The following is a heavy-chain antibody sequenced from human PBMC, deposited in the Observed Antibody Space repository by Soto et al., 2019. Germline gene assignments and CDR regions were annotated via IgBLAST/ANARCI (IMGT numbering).Heavy chain of an antibody. D-gene: IGHD3-10*01. Sequence: QITLKESGPPLVKPTQPLTLTCTFSGFSLSTSGVGVGWIRQPPGKALEWLALIYWDDDKRYSPSLKSRLTITRDTTNNKVFLIITNMDPGYTPTYYCAHSKRLGDRWSHPWGQGPLVSFS. CDR2: IYWDDDK. CDR1: GFSLSTSGVG. CDR3: AHSKRLGDRWSHP. J-gene: IGHJ5*02. V-gene: IGHV2-5*02.